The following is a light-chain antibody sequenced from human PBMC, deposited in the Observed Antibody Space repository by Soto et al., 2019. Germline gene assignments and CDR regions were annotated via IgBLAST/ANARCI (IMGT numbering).Light chain of an antibody. V-gene: IGKV3-11*01. Sequence: EIVLTQSPATLSLSPGERATLSCRASQSVSSYLAWYQQKPGQAPRLLIYDASNRGTGIPARFSGSGSGTDFSLAISSLEPEDFAVYYCQQRSNWPTCGQGTKVEIK. CDR1: QSVSSY. CDR2: DAS. J-gene: IGKJ1*01. CDR3: QQRSNWPT.